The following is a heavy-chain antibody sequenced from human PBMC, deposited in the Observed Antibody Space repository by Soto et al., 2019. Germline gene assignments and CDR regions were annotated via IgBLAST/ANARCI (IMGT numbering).Heavy chain of an antibody. CDR1: EVTISSYS. Sequence: GVLLRHSCAASEVTISSYSMNRVSQNPGKGLEWVSSISSSSSYIYYADSVKGRFTISRDNAKNSLYLQMNSLRAEDTAVYYCARDQPGYSYGYGLGYWGQRTLVTVSS. D-gene: IGHD5-18*01. CDR2: ISSSSSYI. CDR3: ARDQPGYSYGYGLGY. V-gene: IGHV3-21*01. J-gene: IGHJ4*02.